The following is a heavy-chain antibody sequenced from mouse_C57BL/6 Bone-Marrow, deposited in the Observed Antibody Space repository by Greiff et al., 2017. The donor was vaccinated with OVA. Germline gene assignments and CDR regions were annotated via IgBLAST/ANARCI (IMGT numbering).Heavy chain of an antibody. CDR2: SRNKANDYTT. CDR1: GFTFSDFY. CDR3: ARDERGYLFAY. Sequence: EVQVVESGGGLVQSGRSLRLSCATSGFTFSDFYMEWVRQAPGKGLEWIAASRNKANDYTTEYSASVKGRFIVSRDTSQSILYLQMNALRAEDTAIYYCARDERGYLFAYWGQGTLVTVSA. J-gene: IGHJ3*01. D-gene: IGHD2-3*01. V-gene: IGHV7-1*01.